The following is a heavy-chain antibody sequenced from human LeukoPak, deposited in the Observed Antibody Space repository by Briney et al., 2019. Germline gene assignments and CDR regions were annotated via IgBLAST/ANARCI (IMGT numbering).Heavy chain of an antibody. J-gene: IGHJ6*03. CDR3: ARDTARITIFGVAKYMDV. V-gene: IGHV1-2*02. Sequence: ASVKVSCKASGYTFTGYYMHWVRQAPGQGLEWMGWINPDSGGTNYAQKFQGRVTLTRDTSISTAYMELSRLRSDDTAVYYCARDTARITIFGVAKYMDVWGKGTTVTVSS. D-gene: IGHD3-3*01. CDR2: INPDSGGT. CDR1: GYTFTGYY.